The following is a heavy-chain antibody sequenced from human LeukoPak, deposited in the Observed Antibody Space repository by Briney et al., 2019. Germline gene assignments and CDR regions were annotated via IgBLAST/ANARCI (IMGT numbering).Heavy chain of an antibody. Sequence: SQTLSLTCAISGDSVSSNRAAWNWIRQSPSRGLEWLGRTYYRSKWYNDYAPSVKSRVTINPDTSKKQFSLQLSSVTPEDTAVYYCARDPITGDRFDYWGQGTLVTVSS. CDR2: TYYRSKWYN. V-gene: IGHV6-1*01. CDR3: ARDPITGDRFDY. J-gene: IGHJ4*02. CDR1: GDSVSSNRAA. D-gene: IGHD7-27*01.